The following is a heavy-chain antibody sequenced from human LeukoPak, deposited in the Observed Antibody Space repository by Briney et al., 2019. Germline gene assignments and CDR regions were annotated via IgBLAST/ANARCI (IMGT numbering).Heavy chain of an antibody. J-gene: IGHJ4*02. V-gene: IGHV1-18*01. D-gene: IGHD2-2*01. CDR3: ARDGTSTDDY. CDR2: IGGNNDNP. Sequence: ASVKVSCKASSDTFTNYGISWVRQAPGQGLEWMGWIGGNNDNPNYGQKFQGRFTVTTDSSTSTAYMELRNLRFDDTAVYYCARDGTSTDDYWGQGTLVTVSS. CDR1: SDTFTNYG.